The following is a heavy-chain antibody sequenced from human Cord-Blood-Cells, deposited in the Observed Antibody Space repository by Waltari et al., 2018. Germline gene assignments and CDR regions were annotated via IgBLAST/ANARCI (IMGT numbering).Heavy chain of an antibody. CDR3: ARDFWSGYYTIYYYYYGMEV. Sequence: QVQLPESAPGPVTPSETLSLSCAVSGCSISNASFWAWTPLHPGKVLEWFGSNYPRGSTYYNPYLKSRVTISVDASKNQFLVKLSSVTAADTAVYYWARDFWSGYYTIYYYYYGMEVWGQGTTVTLS. V-gene: IGHV4-38-2*02. J-gene: IGHJ6*02. CDR1: GCSISNASF. D-gene: IGHD3-3*01. CDR2: NYPRGST.